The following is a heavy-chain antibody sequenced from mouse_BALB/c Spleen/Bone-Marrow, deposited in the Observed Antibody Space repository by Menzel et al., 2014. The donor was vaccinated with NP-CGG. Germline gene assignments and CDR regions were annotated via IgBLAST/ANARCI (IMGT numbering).Heavy chain of an antibody. V-gene: IGHV5-9-3*01. J-gene: IGHJ2*01. D-gene: IGHD2-3*01. Sequence: EVQGVESGGGLVKPGGSLKLSCAASGFTFSNYAMSWVRQTPEKRLEWVATISSGGSYTYYPDSVKGRFTISRDNAKTILYLQMSSLRSEDTAMYYCARQDGFDYWGQGTTLTVSS. CDR3: ARQDGFDY. CDR1: GFTFSNYA. CDR2: ISSGGSYT.